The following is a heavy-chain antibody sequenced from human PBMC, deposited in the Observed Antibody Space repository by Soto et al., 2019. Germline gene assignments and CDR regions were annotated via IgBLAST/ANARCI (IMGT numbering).Heavy chain of an antibody. Sequence: PGESLKISCKGSGYKFTNYWLSWVRQTPGKGLEWMGRIDPSDSYISYSPSFRGHVTISIDESISTAHLQWSSLKASDTATYYCAIVTAETAYHYFDFWGQGTLVTVSS. CDR1: GYKFTNYW. D-gene: IGHD1-1*01. V-gene: IGHV5-10-1*01. CDR2: IDPSDSYI. J-gene: IGHJ4*02. CDR3: AIVTAETAYHYFDF.